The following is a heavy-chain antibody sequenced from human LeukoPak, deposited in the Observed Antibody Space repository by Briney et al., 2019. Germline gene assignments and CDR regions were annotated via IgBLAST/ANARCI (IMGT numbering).Heavy chain of an antibody. V-gene: IGHV3-53*01. Sequence: GGSLRLSCAVSGFTVSSNYMSWVRQAPGKGLEWVSVIYSGGSTYYADSVKGRFTISRDNAKNSLYLQMNSLRAEDTAVYYCARIVVVPAAMEGYYYYYGMDVWGQGTTVTVSS. CDR3: ARIVVVPAAMEGYYYYYGMDV. J-gene: IGHJ6*02. CDR1: GFTVSSNY. D-gene: IGHD2-2*01. CDR2: IYSGGST.